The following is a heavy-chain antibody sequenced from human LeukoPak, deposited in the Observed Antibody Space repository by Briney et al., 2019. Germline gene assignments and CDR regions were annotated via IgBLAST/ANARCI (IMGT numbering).Heavy chain of an antibody. CDR2: ISGSGGST. V-gene: IGHV3-23*01. CDR1: GFTFSSYA. J-gene: IGHJ4*02. Sequence: GGSLRLSCAASGFTFSSYAMSWVRQAPGKGLEWVSAISGSGGSTYYADSVKGRFTISRDNSKNTLYLQMNSLRAEDTAVYYCALGGIAARRGYFDYWGQGTLVTVSS. CDR3: ALGGIAARRGYFDY. D-gene: IGHD6-6*01.